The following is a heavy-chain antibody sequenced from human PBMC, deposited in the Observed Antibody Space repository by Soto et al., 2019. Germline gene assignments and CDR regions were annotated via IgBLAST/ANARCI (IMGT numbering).Heavy chain of an antibody. D-gene: IGHD2-2*01. J-gene: IGHJ2*01. V-gene: IGHV3-48*02. CDR3: ARDDDRSTSCYPKRYFDR. Sequence: PGGSLRLSCAASGFTFSSYSMNWVRQAPGKGLEWVSYISSSSSTIYYADSVKGRFTISRDNAKNSLYLQMNSLRDEDTAVYYCARDDDRSTSCYPKRYFDRWGRGTLVTVSS. CDR1: GFTFSSYS. CDR2: ISSSSSTI.